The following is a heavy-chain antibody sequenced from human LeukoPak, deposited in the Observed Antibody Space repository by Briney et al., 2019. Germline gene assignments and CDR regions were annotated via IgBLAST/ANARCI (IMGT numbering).Heavy chain of an antibody. Sequence: GGSLRLSCTGSGFTFDDYGMSWVRQAPGKGLEWVSGISWNSGSIGYADSVKGRFTISRDNAKNSLYLQMNSLRAEDTALYYCAKDGEIYYGSGSYFDYWGQGTLVTVSS. V-gene: IGHV3-9*01. D-gene: IGHD3-10*01. J-gene: IGHJ4*02. CDR1: GFTFDDYG. CDR2: ISWNSGSI. CDR3: AKDGEIYYGSGSYFDY.